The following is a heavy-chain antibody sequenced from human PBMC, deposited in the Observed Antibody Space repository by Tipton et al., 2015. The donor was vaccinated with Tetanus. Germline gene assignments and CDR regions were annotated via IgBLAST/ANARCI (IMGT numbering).Heavy chain of an antibody. J-gene: IGHJ4*02. D-gene: IGHD3-3*01. Sequence: TLSLTCSVSGASISSGGYFWNWIRHRPGKGLEWIGYIYYSGSTFYNPSLKSRVTISVDTSKNQFSLRLSSVTAADTAVYYCARANYDLPNKGPFDVWGQGILVLVSS. CDR2: IYYSGST. V-gene: IGHV4-31*03. CDR3: ARANYDLPNKGPFDV. CDR1: GASISSGGYF.